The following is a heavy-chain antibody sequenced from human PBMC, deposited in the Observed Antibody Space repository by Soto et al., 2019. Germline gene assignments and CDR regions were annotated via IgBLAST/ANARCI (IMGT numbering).Heavy chain of an antibody. D-gene: IGHD3-3*01. CDR3: ARDAYDFWGGYYSPQENWFDP. CDR1: GYTFTSYA. J-gene: IGHJ5*02. V-gene: IGHV7-4-1*01. CDR2: INTNTGNP. Sequence: QVPLVQSGSELKKPGASVKVSCKASGYTFTSYAMNWVRQAPGQGLEWMGWINTNTGNPTYAQGFTGRFVFSLDTSVSTAYLQICSLKAEDTAVYYCARDAYDFWGGYYSPQENWFDPWGQGTLVTVSS.